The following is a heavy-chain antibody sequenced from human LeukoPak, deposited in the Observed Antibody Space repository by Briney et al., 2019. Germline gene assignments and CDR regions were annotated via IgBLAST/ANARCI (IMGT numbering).Heavy chain of an antibody. D-gene: IGHD4-17*01. J-gene: IGHJ4*02. CDR1: GGSFSGYY. Sequence: ASETLSLTCAVSGGSFSGYYWTWIRQPPGKGLEWIGEINHSGSANYNPSLKSRVTISLDTSNNQFSLNLSSVTAADTAVYYCARGQGTVTTHWGQGTLVTVSS. CDR3: ARGQGTVTTH. CDR2: INHSGSA. V-gene: IGHV4-34*01.